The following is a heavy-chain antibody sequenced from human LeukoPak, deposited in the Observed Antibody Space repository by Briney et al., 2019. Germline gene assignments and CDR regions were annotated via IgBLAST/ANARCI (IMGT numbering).Heavy chain of an antibody. CDR1: GFTFSSYG. CDR3: ARDRGDRYFGWSDY. D-gene: IGHD3-9*01. Sequence: GRCLRLSCAASGFTFSSYGMHWVRQAPGKGLEWVAIIWYDGSNKYYADSVKGRFTISRDNSKNTLYLQMNSLRAEDTAVYFCARDRGDRYFGWSDYWGQGTLVTVSS. V-gene: IGHV3-33*01. CDR2: IWYDGSNK. J-gene: IGHJ4*02.